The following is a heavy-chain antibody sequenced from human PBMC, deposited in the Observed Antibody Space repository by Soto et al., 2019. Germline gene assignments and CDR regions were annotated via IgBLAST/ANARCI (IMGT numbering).Heavy chain of an antibody. CDR1: GGTFSIHA. D-gene: IGHD5-12*01. J-gene: IGHJ6*02. Sequence: QVQLVQSGTEVKEPGSSVKVSCKASGGTFSIHAFSWVRQAPGQGLEWMGGIIPFSGTSNYAQKLQGRVTVTADASTNTVHMELRSLRSEDTALYYCATIAERGSSGHRYSYSGLDVWGQGTTVTVSS. CDR2: IIPFSGTS. V-gene: IGHV1-69*01. CDR3: ATIAERGSSGHRYSYSGLDV.